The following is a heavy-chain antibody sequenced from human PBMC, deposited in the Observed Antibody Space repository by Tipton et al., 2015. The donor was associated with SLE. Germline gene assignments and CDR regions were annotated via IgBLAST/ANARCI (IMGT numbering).Heavy chain of an antibody. Sequence: TLSLTCAVYGGSFSGYYWSWIRQPPGKGLEWIGEINHSGSTNYNPSLKSRVTISVDTSKNQFSLKLSSVTAADTAAYYCARQSYPGLVVYAHNWFDPWGQGTLVTVSS. V-gene: IGHV4-34*01. CDR2: INHSGST. J-gene: IGHJ5*02. CDR3: ARQSYPGLVVYAHNWFDP. CDR1: GGSFSGYY. D-gene: IGHD2-8*02.